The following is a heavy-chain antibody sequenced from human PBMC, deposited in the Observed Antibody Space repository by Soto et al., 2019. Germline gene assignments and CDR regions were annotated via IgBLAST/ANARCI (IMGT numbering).Heavy chain of an antibody. D-gene: IGHD1-26*01. J-gene: IGHJ4*02. CDR1: GFTFSSYA. CDR2: ISYDGSNK. CDR3: ARDGAGATPLDY. Sequence: PGGSLRLSCAASGFTFSSYAMHWVRQAPGKGLEWVAVISYDGSNKYYADSVKGRFTISRDNSKNTLYLQMNSLRAEDTAVYYCARDGAGATPLDYWGQGTLVTVSS. V-gene: IGHV3-30-3*01.